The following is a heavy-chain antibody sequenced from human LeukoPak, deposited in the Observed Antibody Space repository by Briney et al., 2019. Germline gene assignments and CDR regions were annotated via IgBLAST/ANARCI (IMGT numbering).Heavy chain of an antibody. V-gene: IGHV4-30-4*01. CDR3: AREGYYDSKGIDY. D-gene: IGHD3-22*01. CDR2: IYYSGST. Sequence: PSETLSLTCTVSGGSISSGDYYWSWIRQPPGKGLEWIGYIYYSGSTYYNPSLKSRVTISVDTSKNQFSLKLSSVTAADTAVYYCAREGYYDSKGIDYWGQGTLATVSS. CDR1: GGSISSGDYY. J-gene: IGHJ4*02.